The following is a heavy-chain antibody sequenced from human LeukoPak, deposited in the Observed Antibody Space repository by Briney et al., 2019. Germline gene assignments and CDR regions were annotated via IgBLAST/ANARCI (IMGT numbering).Heavy chain of an antibody. V-gene: IGHV1-69*04. CDR2: IIPILGIA. Sequence: GASVKVSCKASGGTFSSYAISWVRQAPGQGLEWMGRIIPILGIANYAQKFQGRVTITADKSTSTAYMELSSLRSEDTAVYYCARDLGSSSSRTPFDYWGQGTLVTVSS. CDR3: ARDLGSSSSRTPFDY. D-gene: IGHD6-6*01. CDR1: GGTFSSYA. J-gene: IGHJ4*02.